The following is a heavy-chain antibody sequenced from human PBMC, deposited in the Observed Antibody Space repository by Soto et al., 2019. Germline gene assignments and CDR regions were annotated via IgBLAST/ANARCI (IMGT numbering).Heavy chain of an antibody. CDR1: GYTFTSYD. V-gene: IGHV1-8*01. J-gene: IGHJ6*02. CDR3: AWYSSSWGENYYYYGMDV. Sequence: ASVKVSCKXSGYTFTSYDINWVRQATGQGLEWMGWMNPNSGNTGYAQKFQGRVTMTRNTSISTAYMELSSLRSEDTAVYYCAWYSSSWGENYYYYGMDVWGQGTTVTVSS. D-gene: IGHD6-13*01. CDR2: MNPNSGNT.